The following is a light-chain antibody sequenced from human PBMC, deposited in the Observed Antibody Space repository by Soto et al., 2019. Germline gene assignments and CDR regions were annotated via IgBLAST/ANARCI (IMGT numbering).Light chain of an antibody. Sequence: VLTQSPGTLSLSPWERATLSCMASQSVSSNLAWYQQKPGQAPRLLIYGASSRATGIPDRFSGSGSGTDFTLTISRLEPEDFAVYYCQQYGSSPWTFGQGTKVDIK. V-gene: IGKV3-20*01. CDR2: GAS. CDR1: QSVSSN. CDR3: QQYGSSPWT. J-gene: IGKJ1*01.